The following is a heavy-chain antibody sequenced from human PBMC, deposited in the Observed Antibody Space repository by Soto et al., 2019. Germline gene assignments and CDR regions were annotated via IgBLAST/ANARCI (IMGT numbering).Heavy chain of an antibody. Sequence: GGSLRLSCAASGFTFSRYAMNWVRQAPGRGLQWISGISVSGDNTSYVESVRGRFTVYRDNSKNTLYLQMNDLRAEDTALYYCAKDGKMRTKVWFPAGYGMDVWGQGTTVTVSS. CDR1: GFTFSRYA. J-gene: IGHJ6*02. CDR3: AKDGKMRTKVWFPAGYGMDV. V-gene: IGHV3-23*01. CDR2: ISVSGDNT. D-gene: IGHD3-10*01.